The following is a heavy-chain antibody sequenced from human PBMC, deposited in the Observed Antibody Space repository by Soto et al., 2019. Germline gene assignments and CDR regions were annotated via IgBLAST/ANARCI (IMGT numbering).Heavy chain of an antibody. J-gene: IGHJ4*02. CDR2: ISGSAGSSGP. CDR3: AKARCSTANCYVPEY. CDR1: GFTFSTYT. D-gene: IGHD2-2*01. Sequence: PGGSLRLSCVASGFTFSTYTMSWFRQAPGKGLEWVSVISGSAGSSGPSYADSVQGRFSISRDNARNTLYLQMNSLRGEDTAMYYCAKARCSTANCYVPEYWGQGTRVTVSS. V-gene: IGHV3-23*01.